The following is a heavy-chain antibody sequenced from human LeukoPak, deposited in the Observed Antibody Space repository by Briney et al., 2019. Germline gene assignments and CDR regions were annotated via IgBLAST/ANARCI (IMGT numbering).Heavy chain of an antibody. D-gene: IGHD2-8*01. V-gene: IGHV4-39*02. CDR3: AREGNGLFDY. J-gene: IGHJ4*02. Sequence: SETLSLTCTVSGGSISSSSYYWGWIRQPPGKGLEWIGSIYYSGSTYYNPSLKSRITISVDTSKNQFSLKLSSVTAADTAVYYCAREGNGLFDYWGQGTLVTVSS. CDR1: GGSISSSSYY. CDR2: IYYSGST.